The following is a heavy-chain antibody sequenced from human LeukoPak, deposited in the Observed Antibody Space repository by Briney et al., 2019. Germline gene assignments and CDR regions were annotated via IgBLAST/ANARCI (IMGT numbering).Heavy chain of an antibody. J-gene: IGHJ5*02. V-gene: IGHV4-59*01. CDR2: IYHSGST. Sequence: SETLSLTCTVSGGXISSYYWSWIRQPPGKGLEWIGYIYHSGSTNYNPSLKSRVTISVGTSKNQFSLRLSSVTAADTAVYYCARVGFYDTLTGYYRSWFDPWGQGTLVTVSS. CDR1: GGXISSYY. CDR3: ARVGFYDTLTGYYRSWFDP. D-gene: IGHD3-9*01.